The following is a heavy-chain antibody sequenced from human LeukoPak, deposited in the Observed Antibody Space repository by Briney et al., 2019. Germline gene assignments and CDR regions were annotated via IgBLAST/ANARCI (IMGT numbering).Heavy chain of an antibody. Sequence: EASVKVSCKASGYTFTGYYMHWVRQAPGQGLEWMGWINPNSGGTNYAQKFQGRVTMTRDTSISTAYMELSRLRSDDTAVYYCARASRGYCSSTSCYAAHFDYWGQGTLVTVSS. J-gene: IGHJ4*02. CDR2: INPNSGGT. CDR1: GYTFTGYY. V-gene: IGHV1-2*02. D-gene: IGHD2-2*01. CDR3: ARASRGYCSSTSCYAAHFDY.